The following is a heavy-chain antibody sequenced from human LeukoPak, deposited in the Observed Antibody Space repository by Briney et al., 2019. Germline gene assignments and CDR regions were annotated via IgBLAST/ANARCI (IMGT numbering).Heavy chain of an antibody. Sequence: GGSLRLSCATSAFTLSSYAMHWVRQAPGKGLEWVAVIPYDGSNKYYADSVKGRFTISRDNSKNTLYLQMDSLRPEDMAVYYCARDRCSGGSCSVGYWGQGTLVIVSS. CDR1: AFTLSSYA. V-gene: IGHV3-30-3*01. CDR3: ARDRCSGGSCSVGY. CDR2: IPYDGSNK. J-gene: IGHJ4*02. D-gene: IGHD2-15*01.